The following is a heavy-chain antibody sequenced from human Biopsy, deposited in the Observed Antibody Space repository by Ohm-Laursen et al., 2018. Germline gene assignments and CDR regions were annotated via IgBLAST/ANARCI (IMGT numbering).Heavy chain of an antibody. V-gene: IGHV1-2*02. CDR3: ARDRMTDVFGGPTRTDVFDS. CDR2: VNPNSGAT. J-gene: IGHJ4*02. CDR1: GSTFTDYF. D-gene: IGHD3-10*01. Sequence: ASVKVSCKASGSTFTDYFIHWVRQSPGQGLEWMGWVNPNSGATNSAENFRDRVTLTRDTSISAVYIELRRLKSDDAAVYYCARDRMTDVFGGPTRTDVFDSWGQGTPVTVSS.